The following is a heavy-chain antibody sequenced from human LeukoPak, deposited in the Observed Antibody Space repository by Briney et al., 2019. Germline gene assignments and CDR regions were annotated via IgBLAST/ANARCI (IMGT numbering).Heavy chain of an antibody. J-gene: IGHJ4*02. CDR2: IYYSGST. CDR1: GGSISSSSYY. V-gene: IGHV4-39*01. Sequence: PSETLSLTCTVSGGSISSSSYYWGWIRQPPGKGLEWIGSIYYSGSTYYNPSLKSRVTISVDTSKNQFSLKLSSVTAADTAVYYCATRDLREIAARPFDYWGQGTLVTVSS. CDR3: ATRDLREIAARPFDY. D-gene: IGHD6-6*01.